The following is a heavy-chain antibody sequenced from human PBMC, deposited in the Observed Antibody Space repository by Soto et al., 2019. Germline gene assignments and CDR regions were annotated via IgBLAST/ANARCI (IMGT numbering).Heavy chain of an antibody. Sequence: GGSLRLSCAASGFTFDDYAMHWVRQAPGKGLEWVSGISWNSGSIGYADSVKGRFTISRDNAKNSLYLQMNSLRAEDTALYYCAKDFDSGSGSYYNFDYWGQGTLVTVSS. V-gene: IGHV3-9*01. J-gene: IGHJ4*02. CDR2: ISWNSGSI. CDR1: GFTFDDYA. D-gene: IGHD3-10*01. CDR3: AKDFDSGSGSYYNFDY.